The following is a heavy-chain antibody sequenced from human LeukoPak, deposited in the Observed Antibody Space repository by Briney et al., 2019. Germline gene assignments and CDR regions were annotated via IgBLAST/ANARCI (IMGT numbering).Heavy chain of an antibody. CDR1: GGSISSYY. J-gene: IGHJ5*02. Sequence: PSETLSLTCTVSGGSISSYYWSWIRQPPGKGLEWIGEINHSGSTNYNPSLKSRVTISVDTSKNQFSLKLSSVTAADTAVYYCARIAQTKRITMVRGVMRRIHNWFDPWGQGTLVTVSS. V-gene: IGHV4-34*01. CDR2: INHSGST. CDR3: ARIAQTKRITMVRGVMRRIHNWFDP. D-gene: IGHD3-10*01.